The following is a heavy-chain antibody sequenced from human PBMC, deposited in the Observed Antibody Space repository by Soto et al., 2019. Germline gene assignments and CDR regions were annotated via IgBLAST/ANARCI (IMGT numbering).Heavy chain of an antibody. J-gene: IGHJ4*02. CDR2: IVPTVDTS. Sequence: QVQLVQSGAEVRQPASSVKVSCKTSGATFSSYAITWVRQAPGQGLEWMGGIVPTVDTSTYAQKFQGRVTITADKFTITVYMELSCLRSDDTAVYYCVSVVAIPGYPDNWGQGTLVTVSS. CDR3: VSVVAIPGYPDN. V-gene: IGHV1-69*14. CDR1: GATFSSYA. D-gene: IGHD5-12*01.